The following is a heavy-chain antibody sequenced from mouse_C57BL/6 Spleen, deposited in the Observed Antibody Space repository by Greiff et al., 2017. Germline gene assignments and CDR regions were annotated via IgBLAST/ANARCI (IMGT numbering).Heavy chain of an antibody. J-gene: IGHJ4*01. V-gene: IGHV5-9*01. CDR2: ISGGGGNT. CDR3: ARQGYYGSSSHYYAMDY. D-gene: IGHD1-1*01. CDR1: GFTFSSYT. Sequence: EVMLVESGGGLVKPGGSLKLSCAASGFTFSSYTMSWVRQTPEKRLEWVATISGGGGNTYYPASVKGRFTISRDNAKNTLYLQMSSLRSEDTALYYCARQGYYGSSSHYYAMDYWGQGTSVTVSS.